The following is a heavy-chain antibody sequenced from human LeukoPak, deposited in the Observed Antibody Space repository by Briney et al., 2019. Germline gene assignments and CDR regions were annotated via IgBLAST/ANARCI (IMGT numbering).Heavy chain of an antibody. J-gene: IGHJ6*03. Sequence: GGSLRLSCAASGFTFSSYSMNWVRQAPGKGLEWVSSISSSSSYIYYADSVKGRFTISRDNAKNSLYLQMNSLRAEDTAVYYCARGLEVMDKNYYYYYMDVWGKGTTVTVSS. V-gene: IGHV3-21*01. CDR3: ARGLEVMDKNYYYYYMDV. CDR2: ISSSSSYI. D-gene: IGHD2-2*03. CDR1: GFTFSSYS.